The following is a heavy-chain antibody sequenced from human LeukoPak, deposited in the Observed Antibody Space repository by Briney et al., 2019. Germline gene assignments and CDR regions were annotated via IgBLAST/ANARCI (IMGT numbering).Heavy chain of an antibody. V-gene: IGHV4-34*01. D-gene: IGHD2-15*01. Sequence: PSETLSLTCAVYGGSFSGYYWSWIRQPPGKGLEWNGEINHSGSTNYNPSLKSRVTISVDTSKNQFSLKLSSVTAADTAVYYCARNKRFTCSGGSCPRGNYYMDAWGKGTTVTVSS. CDR2: INHSGST. CDR3: ARNKRFTCSGGSCPRGNYYMDA. CDR1: GGSFSGYY. J-gene: IGHJ6*03.